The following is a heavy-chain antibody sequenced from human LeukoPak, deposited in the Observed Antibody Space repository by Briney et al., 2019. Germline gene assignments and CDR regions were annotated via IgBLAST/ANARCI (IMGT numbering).Heavy chain of an antibody. D-gene: IGHD3-10*01. CDR1: GGSISSTTYY. V-gene: IGHV4-39*01. Sequence: SETLSLTCTVSGGSISSTTYYWDWIRQPPGKGLEWIGTIYYSGSTYYNPSLKSRVTMSVDTSKNEFSLNLSSVTAADTAVYYCARRLKQYYYGSGSPTTGFDYWGQGTLVTVSS. CDR3: ARRLKQYYYGSGSPTTGFDY. J-gene: IGHJ4*02. CDR2: IYYSGST.